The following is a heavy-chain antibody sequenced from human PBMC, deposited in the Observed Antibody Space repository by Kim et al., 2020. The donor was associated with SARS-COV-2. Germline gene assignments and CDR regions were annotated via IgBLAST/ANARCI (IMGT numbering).Heavy chain of an antibody. CDR3: ARGSSGYDPRVHYYFFDS. Sequence: SVKVSCKASGSSYAISWLRQAPGQGLEWMGRIIPVIGKADYAPKFQGRVTISADKTANTAYMVLSSLRSEDTAVYYCARGSSGYDPRVHYYFFDSWGTGTTVTVSS. CDR1: GSSYA. D-gene: IGHD5-12*01. CDR2: IIPVIGKA. V-gene: IGHV1-69*04. J-gene: IGHJ6*03.